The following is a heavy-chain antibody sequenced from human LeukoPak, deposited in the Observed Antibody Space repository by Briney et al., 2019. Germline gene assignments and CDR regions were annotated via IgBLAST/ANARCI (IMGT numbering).Heavy chain of an antibody. J-gene: IGHJ4*02. CDR1: GFTFSDYY. D-gene: IGHD2-2*01. CDR2: ISSSGSTI. V-gene: IGHV3-11*01. Sequence: AGGSLRLFCAASGFTFSDYYMSWIRQAPGKGLEWVSYISSSGSTIYYADSVKGRFTISRDNAKNSLYLQMNSLRAEDTAVYYCARLVGDIVVVPAALLDYWGQGTLVTVSS. CDR3: ARLVGDIVVVPAALLDY.